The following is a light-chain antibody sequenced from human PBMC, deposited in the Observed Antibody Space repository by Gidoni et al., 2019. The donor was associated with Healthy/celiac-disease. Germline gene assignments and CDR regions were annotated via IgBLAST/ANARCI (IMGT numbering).Light chain of an antibody. CDR1: QSISSY. CDR2: AAF. J-gene: IGKJ4*01. V-gene: IGKV1-39*01. Sequence: DIQMTQSPSSLSASVGDRVTITCRASQSISSYLHWYQQKPGKAPKLLIYAAFSLPSGVPSRFSGSGSGTDFTLTISSLQPEDFATYYCQQSYSTPLAFGGGTKVEIK. CDR3: QQSYSTPLA.